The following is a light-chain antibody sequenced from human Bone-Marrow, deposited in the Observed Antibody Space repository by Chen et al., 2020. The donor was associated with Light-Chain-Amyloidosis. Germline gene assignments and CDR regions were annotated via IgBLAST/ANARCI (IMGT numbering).Light chain of an antibody. Sequence: QSALTQPASVSGSPGQSITISCTGTSSDVDGDNHVSWYQQHPDKAPKLMIYEVTNRPSWVPDRFSGSKSDNTASLNISELQTEDEADYFCSSYTITNTLVFGSGTRVTVL. V-gene: IGLV2-14*01. CDR3: SSYTITNTLV. J-gene: IGLJ1*01. CDR1: SSDVDGDNH. CDR2: EVT.